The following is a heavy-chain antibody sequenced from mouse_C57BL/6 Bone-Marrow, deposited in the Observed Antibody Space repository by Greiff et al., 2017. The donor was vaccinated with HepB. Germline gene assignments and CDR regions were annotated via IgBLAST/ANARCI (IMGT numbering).Heavy chain of an antibody. CDR2: ISSGSSTI. J-gene: IGHJ4*01. V-gene: IGHV5-17*01. CDR3: ARRLRGYYYAMDY. Sequence: EVKLMESGGGLVKPGGSLKLSCAASGFTFSDYGMHWVRQAPGKGLEWVAYISSGSSTIYYADTVKGRFTISRDNAKNTLFLQMTSLRSEDTAMYYCARRLRGYYYAMDYWGQGTSVTVSS. CDR1: GFTFSDYG.